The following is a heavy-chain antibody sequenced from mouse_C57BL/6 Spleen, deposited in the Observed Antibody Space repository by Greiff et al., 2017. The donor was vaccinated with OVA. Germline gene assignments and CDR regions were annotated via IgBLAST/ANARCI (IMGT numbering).Heavy chain of an antibody. CDR3: AREGGGYDASMDY. V-gene: IGHV5-4*01. D-gene: IGHD2-2*01. CDR2: ISDGGSYT. CDR1: GFTFSSYA. J-gene: IGHJ4*01. Sequence: EVHLVESGGGLVKPGGSLKLSCAASGFTFSSYAMSWVRQTPEKRLEWVATISDGGSYTYYPDNVQGRFTISRDNAKNNLYLQMSHLKSEDTAMYYCAREGGGYDASMDYWGQGTSVTVSS.